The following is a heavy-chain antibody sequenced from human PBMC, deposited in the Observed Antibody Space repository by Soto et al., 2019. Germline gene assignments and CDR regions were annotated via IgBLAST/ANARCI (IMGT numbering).Heavy chain of an antibody. D-gene: IGHD2-15*01. Sequence: GGSLRLSCAASGFTFSSYSMNWVRQAPGKGLEWVSSISSSSSYIYYADSVKGRFTISRDNAKNSLYLQMNSLRAEDTAVYYCASGYCSGGSCFLSYYYYYGMDVWGQGTTVTVSS. J-gene: IGHJ6*02. V-gene: IGHV3-21*01. CDR1: GFTFSSYS. CDR2: ISSSSSYI. CDR3: ASGYCSGGSCFLSYYYYYGMDV.